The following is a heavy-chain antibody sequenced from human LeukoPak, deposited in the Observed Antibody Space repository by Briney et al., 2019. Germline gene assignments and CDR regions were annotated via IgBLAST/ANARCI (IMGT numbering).Heavy chain of an antibody. CDR1: GGSFSGYY. D-gene: IGHD1-26*01. J-gene: IGHJ4*02. V-gene: IGHV4-34*01. CDR3: ARGRSGSYFRFGYYFDY. CDR2: INHSGST. Sequence: PSETLSLTCAVYGGSFSGYYWSWIRQPPGKGLEWIGEINHSGSTNYNPSLKSRVTISVDTSKNQFSLKLSSVTAADTAVYYCARGRSGSYFRFGYYFDYWGQGTLVTVSS.